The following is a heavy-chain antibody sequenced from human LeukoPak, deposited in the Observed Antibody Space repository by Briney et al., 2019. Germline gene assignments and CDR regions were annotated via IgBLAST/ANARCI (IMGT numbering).Heavy chain of an antibody. CDR2: INPNSGGT. Sequence: ASVKVSCKASGYTFTGYYMHWVRQAPGQGLEWMGWINPNSGGTNYAQKFQGRVTVTRDTSISTAHMELSRLRSDDTAVYYCARDPPGSIAARRIFDYWGQGTLVTVSS. CDR3: ARDPPGSIAARRIFDY. D-gene: IGHD6-6*01. J-gene: IGHJ4*02. CDR1: GYTFTGYY. V-gene: IGHV1-2*02.